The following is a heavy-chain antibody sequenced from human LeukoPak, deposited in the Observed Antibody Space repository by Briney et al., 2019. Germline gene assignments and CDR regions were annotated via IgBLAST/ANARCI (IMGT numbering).Heavy chain of an antibody. CDR2: INHSGST. Sequence: SETLSLTCAVYGGSFSGYYWSWIRQPPGKGLEWIGEINHSGSTNYNPFLKSRVTISVDTSKNQFSLKLSSVTAADTAVYYCARVPDYYGSGSFSYYFDYWGQGTLVTVFS. D-gene: IGHD3-10*01. CDR1: GGSFSGYY. V-gene: IGHV4-34*01. CDR3: ARVPDYYGSGSFSYYFDY. J-gene: IGHJ4*02.